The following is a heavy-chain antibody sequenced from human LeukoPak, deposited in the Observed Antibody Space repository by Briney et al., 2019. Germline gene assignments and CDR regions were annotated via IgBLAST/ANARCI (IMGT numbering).Heavy chain of an antibody. D-gene: IGHD3-10*01. V-gene: IGHV4-59*01. J-gene: IGHJ4*02. CDR2: IYYSGST. Sequence: SETLSLTCTVSGGSISSYYWSWIRQPPGKGLEWIGYIYYSGSTNYNPSLKSRVTISVDTSKNQFSLKLSSVTAADTAVYYCARGVWFGESLDYWGQGTLVTVSS. CDR3: ARGVWFGESLDY. CDR1: GGSISSYY.